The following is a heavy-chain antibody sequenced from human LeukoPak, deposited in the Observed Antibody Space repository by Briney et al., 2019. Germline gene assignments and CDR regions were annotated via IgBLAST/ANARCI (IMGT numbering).Heavy chain of an antibody. D-gene: IGHD2/OR15-2a*01. V-gene: IGHV1-2*02. Sequence: ASVKVSCKSSGFTFTDYYIRWVRQAPGQGLEWMGYIGPHSSATSSPQEFQGRVTMTRDTSMSTAYTELTRLTSDDTAVYYCAREANGLLSKDFDYWGQGTLVTVSS. CDR3: AREANGLLSKDFDY. CDR2: IGPHSSAT. CDR1: GFTFTDYY. J-gene: IGHJ4*02.